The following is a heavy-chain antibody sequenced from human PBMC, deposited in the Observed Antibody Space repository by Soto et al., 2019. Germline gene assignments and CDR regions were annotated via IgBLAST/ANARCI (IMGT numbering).Heavy chain of an antibody. J-gene: IGHJ4*02. D-gene: IGHD1-7*01. CDR3: AKETKEIPAVDY. CDR1: GGSFSGYY. V-gene: IGHV4-34*01. CDR2: INHSGST. Sequence: SETLSLTCAVYGGSFSGYYWSWIRQPPGKGLEWIGEINHSGSTNYNPSLKSRVTISVDTSKNQFSLKLSSVTAADTAVYYCAKETKEIPAVDYWGGGTLVT.